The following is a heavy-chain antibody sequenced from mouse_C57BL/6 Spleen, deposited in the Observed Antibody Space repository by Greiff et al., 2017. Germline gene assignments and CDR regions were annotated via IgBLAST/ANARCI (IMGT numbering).Heavy chain of an antibody. J-gene: IGHJ2*01. CDR3: ASRNFYDGSPTDFDY. CDR1: GYAFSSYW. CDR2: IYPGDGDT. D-gene: IGHD2-3*01. V-gene: IGHV1-80*01. Sequence: QVQLQQSGAELVKPGASVKISCKASGYAFSSYWMNWVKQRPGKGLEWIGQIYPGDGDTNYNGKFKGKATLTADKSSSTAYMQLSSLTSEDSAVYFCASRNFYDGSPTDFDYWGQGTTLTVSS.